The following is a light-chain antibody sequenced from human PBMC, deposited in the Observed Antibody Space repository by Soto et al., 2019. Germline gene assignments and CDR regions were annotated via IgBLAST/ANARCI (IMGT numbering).Light chain of an antibody. J-gene: IGKJ1*01. V-gene: IGKV3-20*01. CDR1: QSVSSSY. CDR2: GAS. Sequence: EIVLTQSPGTLSLPPGERATLSCRASQSVSSSYLAWYQQKPGQPPRLLIFGASSRATGIPDSFSGSGSGTDFTLTISRLEPEDFAVYYCQQHRSSPPSWTFVQGTKVEIK. CDR3: QQHRSSPPSWT.